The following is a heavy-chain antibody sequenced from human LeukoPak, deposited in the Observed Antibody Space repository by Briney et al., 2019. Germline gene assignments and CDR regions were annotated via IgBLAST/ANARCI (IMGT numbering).Heavy chain of an antibody. Sequence: PGGSLRHSCAASGFTFSNAWMSWIRQAPGKGLEWVGRIKSKTDGGTTDYAAPVKGRFTISRDDSKNTLYLQMNSLKTEDTAVYYCTTRLRYFDWTIYDFDYWGQGTLVTVSS. J-gene: IGHJ4*02. CDR1: GFTFSNAW. CDR3: TTRLRYFDWTIYDFDY. CDR2: IKSKTDGGTT. V-gene: IGHV3-15*01. D-gene: IGHD3-9*01.